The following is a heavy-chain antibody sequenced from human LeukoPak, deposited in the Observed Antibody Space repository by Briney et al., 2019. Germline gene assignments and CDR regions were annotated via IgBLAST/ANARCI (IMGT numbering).Heavy chain of an antibody. CDR3: AKGSVNYDILTGSYFDS. D-gene: IGHD3-9*01. CDR2: ISGSGGNT. J-gene: IGHJ4*01. V-gene: IGHV3-23*01. CDR1: GFTFNTYA. Sequence: GGSLRLSCAASGFTFNTYAMNWVRQAPGKGLEWVSSISGSGGNTYYAEFVKDRFTISRDNSKYTVSLQMDSLRAEDRAVYYCAKGSVNYDILTGSYFDSWGQGTLVTVSS.